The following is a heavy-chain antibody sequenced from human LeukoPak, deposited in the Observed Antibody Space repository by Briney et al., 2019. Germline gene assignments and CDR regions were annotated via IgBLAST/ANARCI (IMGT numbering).Heavy chain of an antibody. CDR3: VRVVTVSNTDPAFDI. J-gene: IGHJ3*02. V-gene: IGHV3-33*08. CDR1: GFTFSSYW. D-gene: IGHD2-21*02. CDR2: IWHDGSNR. Sequence: GGSLRLSCVASGFTFSSYWMSWVRQAPGKGLEWVAVIWHDGSNRHYADSVKGRFTISRDNPKSTLYLQMNSLRAEDTAVYYCVRVVTVSNTDPAFDIWGQGTLVTVSS.